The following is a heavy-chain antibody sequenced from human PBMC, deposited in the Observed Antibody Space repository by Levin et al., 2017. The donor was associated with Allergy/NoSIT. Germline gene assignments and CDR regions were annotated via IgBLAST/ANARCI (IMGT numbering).Heavy chain of an antibody. V-gene: IGHV3-11*01. Sequence: GGSLRLSCAASGFTFSDYYMNWIRQAPGKGLEWISYISSSGITMYYADSVKGRFTISRDNAKNSLYLQMNSLRAEDTAVYYCARRASPHSSAAWNVDSWGQGALVTVSS. CDR2: ISSSGITM. J-gene: IGHJ4*02. D-gene: IGHD1-1*01. CDR3: ARRASPHSSAAWNVDS. CDR1: GFTFSDYY.